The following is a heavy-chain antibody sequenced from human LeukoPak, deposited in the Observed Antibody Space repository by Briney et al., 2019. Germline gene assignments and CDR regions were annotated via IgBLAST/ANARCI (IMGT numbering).Heavy chain of an antibody. CDR2: ITWNRDNI. CDR1: GFTFDDYA. J-gene: IGHJ6*02. CDR3: AKDLSSAITSALVLDV. D-gene: IGHD3-22*01. V-gene: IGHV3-9*01. Sequence: PGGSLRLSCTVSGFTFDDYAMHWVQHTPGKGLEWVAGITWNRDNIGYGDSVKGRFTISRDNVKNVLYLQMNSLRPEDTALYYCAKDLSSAITSALVLDVWGQGTTV.